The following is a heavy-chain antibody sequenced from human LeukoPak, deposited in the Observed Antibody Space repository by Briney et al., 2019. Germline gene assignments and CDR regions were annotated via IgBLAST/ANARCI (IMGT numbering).Heavy chain of an antibody. CDR2: IFYTGSI. CDR3: ARSYSASYDSPAGWFDP. D-gene: IGHD3-22*01. J-gene: IGHJ5*02. CDR1: GGSISNYY. V-gene: IGHV4-59*08. Sequence: SETLSLTCTVSGGSISNYYWSWIRQPPGKGLEWIGYIFYTGSINYNPSLRGRVTISVDTSKSRFSLRLSSVTAADTAVYYCARSYSASYDSPAGWFDPWGQGTLVTVSS.